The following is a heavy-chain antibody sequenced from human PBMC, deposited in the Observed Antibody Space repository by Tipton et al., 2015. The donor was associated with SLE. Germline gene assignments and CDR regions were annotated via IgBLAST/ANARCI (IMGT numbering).Heavy chain of an antibody. Sequence: TLSLTCAVSGYSISSGHYWSWIRQPPGKGLEWIGYIYYSGSTNYNPSLKSRVTISVDTSKNQFSLKLSSVTAADTAVYYCARDGVYGMDVWGQGTTVTVSS. CDR2: IYYSGST. D-gene: IGHD3-10*01. CDR1: GYSISSGHY. CDR3: ARDGVYGMDV. J-gene: IGHJ6*02. V-gene: IGHV4-61*01.